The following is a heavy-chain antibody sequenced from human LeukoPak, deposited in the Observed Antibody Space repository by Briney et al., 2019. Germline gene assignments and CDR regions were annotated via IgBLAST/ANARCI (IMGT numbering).Heavy chain of an antibody. Sequence: PGGSPSLSWPASGFPFSTNWMAWVRQSPGRGLEWLANIDQDGSTEYYVDSVGGRFTVSRDNAKNSVYLQIDSLRAEDTAVYYCARADNYGSILDYWGRGTLATVSS. CDR2: IDQDGSTE. CDR3: ARADNYGSILDY. V-gene: IGHV3-7*04. J-gene: IGHJ4*02. D-gene: IGHD3-10*01. CDR1: GFPFSTNW.